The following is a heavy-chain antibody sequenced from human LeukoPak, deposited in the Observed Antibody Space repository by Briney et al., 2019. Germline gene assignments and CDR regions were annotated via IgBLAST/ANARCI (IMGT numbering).Heavy chain of an antibody. CDR2: IYYSGST. CDR1: GGSISSYY. V-gene: IGHV4-59*08. CDR3: ARHGDYYDSSGLSPVDY. J-gene: IGHJ4*02. D-gene: IGHD3-22*01. Sequence: PSETLSLTCTVSGGSISSYYWSWIRQPPGKGLEWIGYIYYSGSTNYNPSLKSRVTISVDTSKNQFSLELSSVTAADTAVYYCARHGDYYDSSGLSPVDYWGQGTLVTVSS.